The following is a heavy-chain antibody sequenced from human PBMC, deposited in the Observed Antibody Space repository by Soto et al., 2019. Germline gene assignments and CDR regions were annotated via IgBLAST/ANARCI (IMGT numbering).Heavy chain of an antibody. V-gene: IGHV1-8*01. Sequence: QVQLVQSGAQVKKPGASVKVSCKASGYTFTSYDLNWVRQATGQGLEWMGWMNPNGGNTGYAEKVQGRVTMSRNTARSPTYRELISLRYEDTAVYYCAREKTCDSMDVWCQGTRVNVSS. CDR3: AREKTCDSMDV. J-gene: IGHJ6*02. CDR2: MNPNGGNT. CDR1: GYTFTSYD.